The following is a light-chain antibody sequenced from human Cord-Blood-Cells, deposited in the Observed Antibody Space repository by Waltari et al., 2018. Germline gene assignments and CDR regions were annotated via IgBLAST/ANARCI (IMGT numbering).Light chain of an antibody. CDR1: SSGVGSYNL. CDR3: CSHAGSSTWV. Sequence: QSALTQPPSVSGSPGQSITIPCTGTSSGVGSYNLVSLYQKHPSKAPKLMIYEGSTRPSGVSNRFSASKSGNTSSLTSSGLQAEDEADYYCCSHAGSSTWVFGGGTKLTVL. CDR2: EGS. J-gene: IGLJ3*02. V-gene: IGLV2-23*01.